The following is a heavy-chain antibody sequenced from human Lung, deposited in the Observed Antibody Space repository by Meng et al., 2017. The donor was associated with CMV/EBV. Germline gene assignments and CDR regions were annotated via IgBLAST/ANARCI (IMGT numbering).Heavy chain of an antibody. D-gene: IGHD2-21*02. Sequence: SETLSLTYTVSGASMRGFHWTWIRQTPGKGLECLGYVYYSGGATYHPSLKSRVTISVDTSQNQFSLNLSSVTAADTAMYYCARRAYCGNDCYFFDFWGQGTLVTVSS. V-gene: IGHV4-59*01. CDR2: VYYSGGA. CDR1: GASMRGFH. CDR3: ARRAYCGNDCYFFDF. J-gene: IGHJ4*02.